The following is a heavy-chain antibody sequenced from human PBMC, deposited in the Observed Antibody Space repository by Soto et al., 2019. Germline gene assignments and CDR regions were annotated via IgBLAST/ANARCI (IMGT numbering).Heavy chain of an antibody. CDR1: GGTFSSYA. D-gene: IGHD1-20*01. V-gene: IGHV1-69*12. Sequence: QVQLVQSGAEVKKPGSSVKVSCKASGGTFSSYAISWVRQAPGQGLEWMGGIIPIFGTANYAQKFQGRVTITADESTSTAYMELSRLRSEDTAVYYCAREGTAFNWNLPLKRYYYYGMDVWGQGTTVTVSS. J-gene: IGHJ6*02. CDR2: IIPIFGTA. CDR3: AREGTAFNWNLPLKRYYYYGMDV.